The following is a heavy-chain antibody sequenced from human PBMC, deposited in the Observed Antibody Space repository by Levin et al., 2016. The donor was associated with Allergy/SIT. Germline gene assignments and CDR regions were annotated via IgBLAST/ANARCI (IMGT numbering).Heavy chain of an antibody. CDR2: INPNSGGT. D-gene: IGHD6-13*01. Sequence: WVRQAPGQGLEWMGWINPNSGGTNYAQKFQGRVTMTRDTSTSTVYMELSSLRSEDTAVYYCARAKIAAAGSGDWFDPWGQGTLVTVSS. J-gene: IGHJ5*02. CDR3: ARAKIAAAGSGDWFDP. V-gene: IGHV1-2*02.